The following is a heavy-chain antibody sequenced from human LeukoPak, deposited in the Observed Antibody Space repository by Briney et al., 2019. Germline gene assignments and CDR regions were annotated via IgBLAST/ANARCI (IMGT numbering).Heavy chain of an antibody. CDR1: GGSISSYY. CDR2: IYYSGST. D-gene: IGHD1-7*01. J-gene: IGHJ6*03. Sequence: SETLSLTCTVSGGSISSYYWSWIRQPPGKGLEWIGYIYYSGSTNYNPSLKSRVTISVDMSKNQFSLKLSSVTAADTAVYYCARGYNWNFGGYYYYYMDVWGKGTTVTVSS. CDR3: ARGYNWNFGGYYYYYMDV. V-gene: IGHV4-59*01.